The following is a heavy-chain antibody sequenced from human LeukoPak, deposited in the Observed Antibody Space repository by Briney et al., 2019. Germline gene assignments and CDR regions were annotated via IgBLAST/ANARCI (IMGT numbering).Heavy chain of an antibody. D-gene: IGHD1-7*01. Sequence: GASVKVSCKASGYTFTSYGISWVRQAPGQGLEWMGWISAYNGNTNYAQKLQGRVTMTTDTSTSTAYMELRSLRSDDTAVYYCARDDNWNYERNWFDPWGQGTLVTVSS. J-gene: IGHJ5*02. CDR3: ARDDNWNYERNWFDP. CDR1: GYTFTSYG. V-gene: IGHV1-18*01. CDR2: ISAYNGNT.